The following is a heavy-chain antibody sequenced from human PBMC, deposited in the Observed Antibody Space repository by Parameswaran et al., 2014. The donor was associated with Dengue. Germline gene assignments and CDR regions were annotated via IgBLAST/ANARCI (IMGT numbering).Heavy chain of an antibody. CDR3: ARDDLDYGVYEGTLDY. Sequence: MPGVRQAPGKGLEWVAVIWYDGSDKYYADSVKGRFTISRDNSKNTLYLQMNSLRAEDTAVYYCARDDLDYGVYEGTLDYWGQGTLVTVSS. V-gene: IGHV3-33*01. D-gene: IGHD4-17*01. CDR2: IWYDGSDK. J-gene: IGHJ4*02.